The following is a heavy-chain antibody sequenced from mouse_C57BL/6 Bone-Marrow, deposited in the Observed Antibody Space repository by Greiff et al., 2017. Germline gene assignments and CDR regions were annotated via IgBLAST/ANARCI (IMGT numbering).Heavy chain of an antibody. Sequence: EVQGVASGGGLVKPGGSLKLSCAASGFTFSDYGMHWVRQAPEQGLEWVAYISSGSSTIYYADTVKGRFTISRDNAKNTLFLQRTSLRAEDTAKYYCARRLVFDYWGQGTTLTVSS. CDR1: GFTFSDYG. CDR2: ISSGSSTI. CDR3: ARRLVFDY. D-gene: IGHD2-2*01. V-gene: IGHV5-17*01. J-gene: IGHJ2*01.